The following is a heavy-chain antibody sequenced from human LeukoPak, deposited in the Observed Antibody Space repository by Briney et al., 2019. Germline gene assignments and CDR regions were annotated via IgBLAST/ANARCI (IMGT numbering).Heavy chain of an antibody. CDR2: IYYSGST. J-gene: IGHJ3*02. CDR3: ARGTPEDVFDI. Sequence: SETLSLTCTVSGGSISSYYWSWIRQPPGKGLEWIGYIYYSGSTNYNPSLKSRVTISVDTSKNQFSLKLSSVTAADTAVYYCARGTPEDVFDIWGQGTMVTVSS. V-gene: IGHV4-59*01. CDR1: GGSISSYY. D-gene: IGHD2-15*01.